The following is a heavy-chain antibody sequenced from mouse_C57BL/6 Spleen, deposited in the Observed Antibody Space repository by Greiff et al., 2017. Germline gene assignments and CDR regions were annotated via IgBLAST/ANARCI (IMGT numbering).Heavy chain of an antibody. Sequence: EVKLVESGGGLVKPRGSLKLSCAASGFTFSSYAMSWVRQTPEKRLEWVATISDGGSYTYYPDNVKGRFTISRDNAKNNLYLQMSHLKSEDTAMYYCARGDYYGSSYLYFDYWGQGTTLTVSS. D-gene: IGHD1-1*01. CDR3: ARGDYYGSSYLYFDY. CDR1: GFTFSSYA. V-gene: IGHV5-4*03. J-gene: IGHJ2*01. CDR2: ISDGGSYT.